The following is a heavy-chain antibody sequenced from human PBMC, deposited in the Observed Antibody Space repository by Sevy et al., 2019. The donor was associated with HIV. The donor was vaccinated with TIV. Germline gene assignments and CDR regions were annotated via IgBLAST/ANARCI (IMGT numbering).Heavy chain of an antibody. J-gene: IGHJ6*02. CDR2: IKSKTNGGTT. D-gene: IGHD1-26*01. CDR1: GFTFSDAW. CDR3: TTEYRGSMNV. Sequence: GGSLRLACAGSGFTFSDAWMNWVRQAPGQGLEWVGRIKSKTNGGTTDYATPVKGRFTVSRDDSQNTLYLEMNSLKTEDTALYYCTTEYRGSMNVWDQGTTVTVSS. V-gene: IGHV3-15*07.